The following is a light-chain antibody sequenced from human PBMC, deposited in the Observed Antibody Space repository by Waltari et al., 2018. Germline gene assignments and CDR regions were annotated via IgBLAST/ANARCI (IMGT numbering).Light chain of an antibody. J-gene: IGKJ1*01. Sequence: EIVLTQSPATLSLSPGERATLSCRTSQSVSSSLAWYQHKPGQAPRLLIYDASISVTGIPARVSGSGSGTDFPLTISGLEPEDFAVYYCQQRSKWPWAFGQGTKVEIK. V-gene: IGKV3-11*01. CDR2: DAS. CDR1: QSVSSS. CDR3: QQRSKWPWA.